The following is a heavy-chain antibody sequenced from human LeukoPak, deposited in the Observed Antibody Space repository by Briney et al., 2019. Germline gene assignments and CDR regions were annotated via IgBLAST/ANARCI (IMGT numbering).Heavy chain of an antibody. CDR1: GGSISSSSYY. CDR3: AMYGGGGSSGYNFDY. D-gene: IGHD3-22*01. J-gene: IGHJ4*02. V-gene: IGHV4-39*07. CDR2: IYYSGST. Sequence: SETLSLTCTVSGGSISSSSYYWGWIRQPPGKGLEWIGSIYYSGSTYSNPSLQSRVTISVDTSKNQFSLKLSSVTAADTAVYYCAMYGGGGSSGYNFDYWGQGTLVTVSS.